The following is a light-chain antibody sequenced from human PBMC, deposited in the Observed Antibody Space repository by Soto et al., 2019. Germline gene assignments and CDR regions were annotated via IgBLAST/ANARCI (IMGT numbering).Light chain of an antibody. CDR1: QDITSY. CDR3: QHCDYLPI. J-gene: IGKJ3*01. V-gene: IGKV1-33*01. Sequence: DIQMTQSPSSLSASVGDRVTITCQASQDITSYLNWYQHKPGQARKLLIYDASILEAGVPLRFSGSGAGTNFTFTISSLQPEDVATYYCQHCDYLPIVGPGTTVDFK. CDR2: DAS.